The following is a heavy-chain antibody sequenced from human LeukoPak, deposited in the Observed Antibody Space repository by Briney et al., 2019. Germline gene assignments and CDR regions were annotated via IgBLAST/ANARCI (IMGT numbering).Heavy chain of an antibody. D-gene: IGHD5-12*01. V-gene: IGHV3-30-3*01. Sequence: PGGSLRLSCAASGFTFSSYAMHWVRQAPGKGLEWVAVISYDGSNKYYADSVKGRFTISRDNAKNTLYLQMNSLRAEDTAMYYCASGYYGYAVYLDYWGQGTQVTVSS. CDR1: GFTFSSYA. CDR3: ASGYYGYAVYLDY. J-gene: IGHJ4*02. CDR2: ISYDGSNK.